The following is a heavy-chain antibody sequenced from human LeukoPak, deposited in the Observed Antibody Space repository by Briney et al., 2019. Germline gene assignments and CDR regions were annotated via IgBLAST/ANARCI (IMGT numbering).Heavy chain of an antibody. CDR1: GFTFRTYG. J-gene: IGHJ4*02. CDR2: IWYDGGKK. Sequence: PGGSLRLSCTASGFTFRTYGMHWVRQAPGKGLEWVAVIWYDGGKKYYADSAKGRFTISRDNSKNTLSLQMSSLRAEDTAVYYCARDRYPDSSGYSAVLDQWGQGTLVIVSS. CDR3: ARDRYPDSSGYSAVLDQ. D-gene: IGHD3-22*01. V-gene: IGHV3-33*01.